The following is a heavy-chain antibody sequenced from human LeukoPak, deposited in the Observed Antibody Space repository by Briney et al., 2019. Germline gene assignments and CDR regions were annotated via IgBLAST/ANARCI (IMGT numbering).Heavy chain of an antibody. CDR2: IYYSGST. J-gene: IGHJ5*02. CDR3: ARDLVRGGYRFDP. V-gene: IGHV4-30-4*01. Sequence: PSQTLSLTCTVSGGSISSGDYYWSWIRQPPGKGLEWIGYIYYSGSTYYNPSLKSRVTISVDTSKNQFSLKLSSVTAADTAVYYCARDLVRGGYRFDPWGQGTLVTVSS. CDR1: GGSISSGDYY. D-gene: IGHD3-10*01.